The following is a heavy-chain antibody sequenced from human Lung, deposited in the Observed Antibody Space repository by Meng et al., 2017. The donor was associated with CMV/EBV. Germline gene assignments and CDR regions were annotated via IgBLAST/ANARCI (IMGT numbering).Heavy chain of an antibody. CDR2: ISSSSSYI. CDR3: ARAGYSSGWYELYFDY. Sequence: GESLKISCAASGFTFSSYSMNWVRQAPGKGLEWVSSISSSSSYIYYADSVKGRFTISRDNAKNPLYLQMNSLRAEDTAVYYCARAGYSSGWYELYFDYWGQGTLVTVSS. J-gene: IGHJ4*02. CDR1: GFTFSSYS. D-gene: IGHD6-19*01. V-gene: IGHV3-21*01.